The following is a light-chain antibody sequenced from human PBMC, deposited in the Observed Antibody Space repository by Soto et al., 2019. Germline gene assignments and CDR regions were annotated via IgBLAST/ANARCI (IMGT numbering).Light chain of an antibody. CDR1: QSVSSRY. CDR3: QQRWT. J-gene: IGKJ1*01. CDR2: YAS. V-gene: IGKV3D-20*02. Sequence: VLTQSPGTLSLSPGERATLSCRASQSVSSRYLAWYQQKPGQAPRLLSYYASSRATGIPARFSGSGSGTDFTLTNSDLEAEYCEHYDCQQRWTFGQGTKVDIK.